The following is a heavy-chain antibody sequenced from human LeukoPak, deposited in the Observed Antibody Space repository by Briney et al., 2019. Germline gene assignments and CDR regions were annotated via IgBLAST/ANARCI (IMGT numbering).Heavy chain of an antibody. D-gene: IGHD1-26*01. J-gene: IGHJ5*02. CDR1: GYSISSGYY. CDR2: IYHSGST. Sequence: SETLSLTCTVSGYSISSGYYWGWIRPPPGKGLEWIGSIYHSGSTYYNPSLKSRVTISVDTSKNQFSLKLSSVTAADTAVYYCASLGWELLGRNWFDPWGQGTLVTVSS. CDR3: ASLGWELLGRNWFDP. V-gene: IGHV4-38-2*02.